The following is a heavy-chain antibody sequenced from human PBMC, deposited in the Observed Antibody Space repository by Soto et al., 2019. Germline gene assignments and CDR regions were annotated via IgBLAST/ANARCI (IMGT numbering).Heavy chain of an antibody. CDR1: GFTFSNYN. V-gene: IGHV3-48*02. CDR3: ARGSSVAGGLGPFDY. Sequence: EVRLEESGGGLVPPGGSLRLSCIASGFTFSNYNMHWVRQAPGKGLEWVSYISSSGSTIYYADSVKGRLAISRDNAKNSLYLQMNSLRDEDRAVYYCARGSSVAGGLGPFDYWGQGTLVTVSS. CDR2: ISSSGSTI. D-gene: IGHD6-6*01. J-gene: IGHJ4*02.